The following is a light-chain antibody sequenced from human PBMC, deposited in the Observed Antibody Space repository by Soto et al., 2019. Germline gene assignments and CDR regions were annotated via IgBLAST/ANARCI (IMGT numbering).Light chain of an antibody. CDR2: GAV. Sequence: EVVMTQSPAVLSVSPGETATFSCRASQSISSKLAWYQQKPVQAPRLLIYGAVTRATGIPARFSGSGSTTDFTLTSSSLHSEDCAVYYGQQYNNWLSWTFGQGTKVDIK. V-gene: IGKV3-15*01. J-gene: IGKJ1*01. CDR3: QQYNNWLSWT. CDR1: QSISSK.